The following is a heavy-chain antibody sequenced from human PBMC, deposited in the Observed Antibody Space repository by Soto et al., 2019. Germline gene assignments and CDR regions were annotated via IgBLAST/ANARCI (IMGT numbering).Heavy chain of an antibody. V-gene: IGHV4-59*08. D-gene: IGHD3-3*01. CDR2: IYYSGST. Sequence: SETLSLTCTVSGGSISSYYWSWIRQPPGKGLEWIGYIYYSGSTNYNPSLKSRVTISVDTSKNQFSLKLSSVTAADTAVYYCARHLFGPYDFWSGYPNYYYYMDVWGKGTTVTVSS. J-gene: IGHJ6*03. CDR1: GGSISSYY. CDR3: ARHLFGPYDFWSGYPNYYYYMDV.